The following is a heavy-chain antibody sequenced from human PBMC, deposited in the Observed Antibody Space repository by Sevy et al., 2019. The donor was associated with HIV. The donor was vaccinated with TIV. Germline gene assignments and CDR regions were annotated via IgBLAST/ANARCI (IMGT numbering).Heavy chain of an antibody. Sequence: ASVKVSCKVSGYTLTELSMHWVRQAPGKGLEWMGGFDPEDGETIYAQKFQGRVTMTEDTSTDTDYIELSSLRYEETAVYYCATVISRGLLVRVYYFDYWGQGTLVTISS. D-gene: IGHD1-26*01. J-gene: IGHJ4*02. CDR1: GYTLTELS. CDR2: FDPEDGET. V-gene: IGHV1-24*01. CDR3: ATVISRGLLVRVYYFDY.